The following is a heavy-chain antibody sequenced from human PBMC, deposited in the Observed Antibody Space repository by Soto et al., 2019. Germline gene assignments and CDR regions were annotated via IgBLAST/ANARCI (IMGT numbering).Heavy chain of an antibody. Sequence: EVQLLESGGGLVQPGGSLRLSCAASGFTFSSYAMSWVRQAPGKGLEWVSAISGSGGSTYYADSVKGRFTISRDNSKNTLYLQMNSLRAEDTAVYYCAKLWSVSDRAMNYYYYYYGMDVWGQGTTVTVSS. CDR2: ISGSGGST. J-gene: IGHJ6*02. CDR1: GFTFSSYA. V-gene: IGHV3-23*01. CDR3: AKLWSVSDRAMNYYYYYYGMDV. D-gene: IGHD1-7*01.